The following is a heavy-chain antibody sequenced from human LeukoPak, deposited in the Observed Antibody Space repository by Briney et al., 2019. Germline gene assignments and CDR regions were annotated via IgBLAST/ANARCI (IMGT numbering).Heavy chain of an antibody. D-gene: IGHD5-24*01. CDR3: ASPTKGDGYDWHHYYGMDV. J-gene: IGHJ6*02. V-gene: IGHV1-69*04. CDR1: GGTFSSYA. Sequence: SVKVSCKASGGTFSSYAISWVRQAPGQGLEWMGRIIPILGIANYAQKFQGRVTITADKSTSTAYMELSSLRSEDTAVYYCASPTKGDGYDWHHYYGMDVWGQGTTVTVSS. CDR2: IIPILGIA.